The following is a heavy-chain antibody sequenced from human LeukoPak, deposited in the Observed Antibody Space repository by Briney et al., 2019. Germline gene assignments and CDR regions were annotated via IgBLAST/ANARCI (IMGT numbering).Heavy chain of an antibody. CDR2: IIPILGIA. J-gene: IGHJ4*02. CDR3: ARDSERGRCPGY. D-gene: IGHD3-16*01. CDR1: AGTFSSYA. Sequence: ASVKVSCKASAGTFSSYAISLVRQAPGQGLEWMGRIIPILGIANYAQRFQGRVTITADKSTSTAYMELSSLRSEDTAVYYCARDSERGRCPGYWGQGTLVTVSS. V-gene: IGHV1-69*04.